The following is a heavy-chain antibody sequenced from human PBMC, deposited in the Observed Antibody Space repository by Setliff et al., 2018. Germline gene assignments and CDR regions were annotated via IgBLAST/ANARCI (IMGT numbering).Heavy chain of an antibody. V-gene: IGHV1-18*01. CDR1: GYPFTHQG. CDR3: ARGGYGGYHEALDI. CDR2: ISAYNGDT. Sequence: ASVKVSCKTSGYPFTHQGISWVRQAPGQGLEWMGWISAYNGDTNSIQKFHDRVTMTTDRSTSTAYMELRSLGSDDTAMYYCARGGYGGYHEALDIWGQGTMVTVSS. J-gene: IGHJ3*02. D-gene: IGHD5-12*01.